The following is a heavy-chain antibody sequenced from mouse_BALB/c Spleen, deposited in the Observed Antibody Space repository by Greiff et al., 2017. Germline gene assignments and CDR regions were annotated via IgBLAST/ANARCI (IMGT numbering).Heavy chain of an antibody. CDR2: INSNGGST. CDR3: ARITTVVPFAY. D-gene: IGHD1-1*01. CDR1: GFTFSSYG. J-gene: IGHJ3*01. V-gene: IGHV5-6-3*01. Sequence: EVQGVESGGGLVQPGGSLKLSCAASGFTFSSYGMSWVRQTPDKRLELVATINSNGGSTYYPDSVKGRFTISRDNAKNTLYLQMSSLKSEDTAMYYCARITTVVPFAYWGQGTLVTVSA.